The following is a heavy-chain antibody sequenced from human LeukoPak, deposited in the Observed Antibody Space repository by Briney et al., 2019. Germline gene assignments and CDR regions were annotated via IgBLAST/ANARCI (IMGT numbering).Heavy chain of an antibody. CDR3: ARGYSSSWYPNHDY. J-gene: IGHJ4*02. CDR1: GGSFSGYY. CDR2: INHSGST. V-gene: IGHV4-34*01. D-gene: IGHD6-13*01. Sequence: KPSETLSLTFAVYGGSFSGYYWSWIRQPPGKGLEWIGEINHSGSTNYNPSLKSRVTISVDTSKNQFSLKLSSVTAADTAVYYCARGYSSSWYPNHDYWGQGTLVTVSS.